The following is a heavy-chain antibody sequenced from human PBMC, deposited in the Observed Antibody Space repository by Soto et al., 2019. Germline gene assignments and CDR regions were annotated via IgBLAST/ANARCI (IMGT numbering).Heavy chain of an antibody. D-gene: IGHD6-19*01. Sequence: GGSLRLSFEASGLTFTSYTMNWVRQAPGKGLEWVSYITSSSNTIYYAESVKGRFAISRDNAKNSVYLQMNSLRAEDTAVYYCARLYRSGWYFDYWGQGTLVTVSS. V-gene: IGHV3-48*01. CDR3: ARLYRSGWYFDY. CDR2: ITSSSNTI. J-gene: IGHJ4*02. CDR1: GLTFTSYT.